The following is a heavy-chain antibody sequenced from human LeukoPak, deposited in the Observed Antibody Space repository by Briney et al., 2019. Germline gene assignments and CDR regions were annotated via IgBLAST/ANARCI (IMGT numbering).Heavy chain of an antibody. CDR2: IIPILGIA. J-gene: IGHJ4*02. CDR1: GGTFISYA. CDR3: ARGAVSSGYYRHYFDY. D-gene: IGHD3-22*01. Sequence: ASVKVSCKASGGTFISYAISWVRQAPGQGLEWMGRIIPILGIANYAQKFQGRVTITADKSTSTAYMELSSLRSEDTAVYYCARGAVSSGYYRHYFDYWGQGTLVTVSS. V-gene: IGHV1-69*04.